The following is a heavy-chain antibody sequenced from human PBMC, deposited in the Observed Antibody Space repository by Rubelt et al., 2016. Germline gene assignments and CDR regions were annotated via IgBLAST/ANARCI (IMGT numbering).Heavy chain of an antibody. J-gene: IGHJ6*03. V-gene: IGHV4-34*01. CDR1: GGSFSGYY. D-gene: IGHD1-1*01. CDR2: IYYSGST. CDR3: ARVEPFYYYYMDV. Sequence: GAGLLKPSETLSLTCAVYGGSFSGYYWSWIRQPPGKGLEWIGYIYYSGSTYYNPSLKSRVTISVDTSKNQFSLKLSSVTAADTAVYYCARVEPFYYYYMDVWGKGTTVTVSS.